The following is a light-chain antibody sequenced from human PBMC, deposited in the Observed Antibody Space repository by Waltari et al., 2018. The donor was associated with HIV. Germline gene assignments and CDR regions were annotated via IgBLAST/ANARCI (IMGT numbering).Light chain of an antibody. CDR1: ALPKQY. V-gene: IGLV3-25*03. CDR3: QSADSSGTYRV. Sequence: SYELTQPPSVSVSPGQTARITCSGDALPKQYAYWYQQKPGQAPGLVLIKDRERPSGCPAGFSGACSGRTVTLTISGGQAEDEADYYCQSADSSGTYRVFGGGTKLTVL. CDR2: KDR. J-gene: IGLJ3*02.